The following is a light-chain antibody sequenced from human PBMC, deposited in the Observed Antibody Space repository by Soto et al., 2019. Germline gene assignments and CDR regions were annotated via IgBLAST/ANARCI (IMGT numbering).Light chain of an antibody. CDR1: QSVSGN. CDR3: QQYNNWPRT. CDR2: GAS. J-gene: IGKJ1*01. V-gene: IGKV3-15*01. Sequence: EIVMTQSPATLSVSPGEKATLSCRASQSVSGNLAWYQQKPGQAPRLLIYGASTRATGIPARFSGSGSGAEFTLTISSLQTEDFAVYYCQQYNNWPRTFGQGTKVEIK.